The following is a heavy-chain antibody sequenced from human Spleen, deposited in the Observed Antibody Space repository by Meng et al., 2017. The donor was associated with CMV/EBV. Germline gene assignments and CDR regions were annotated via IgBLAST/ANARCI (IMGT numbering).Heavy chain of an antibody. CDR2: IRSKAYGGTT. J-gene: IGHJ4*02. V-gene: IGHV3-49*04. D-gene: IGHD3-3*01. Sequence: GESLKISCTASGFTFGDYAMSWVRQAPGKGLEWVGFIRSKAYGGTTEYAASVKGRFTISRDDSKSIAYLQMNSLKTEDTAVYYCTRDFGVVIPYYFDYWGQGTLVTVSS. CDR3: TRDFGVVIPYYFDY. CDR1: GFTFGDYA.